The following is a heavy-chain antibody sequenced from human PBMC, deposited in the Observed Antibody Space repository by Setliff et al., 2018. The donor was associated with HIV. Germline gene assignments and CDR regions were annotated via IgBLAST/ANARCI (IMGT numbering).Heavy chain of an antibody. J-gene: IGHJ5*02. Sequence: ASVKVSCKASGYTFPNYGISWVRQAPGQGLEWMGWVSAYNGLTNYAQNFQGRVTMTRDTSISTAYLELSSLTSDDTAVYYCARVLAGLNWFDPWGQGTLVTVSS. CDR2: VSAYNGLT. V-gene: IGHV1-18*01. CDR1: GYTFPNYG. CDR3: ARVLAGLNWFDP. D-gene: IGHD2-15*01.